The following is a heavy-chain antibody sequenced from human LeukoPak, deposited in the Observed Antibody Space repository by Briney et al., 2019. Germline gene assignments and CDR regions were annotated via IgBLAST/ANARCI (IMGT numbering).Heavy chain of an antibody. J-gene: IGHJ4*02. CDR1: GYTFTGHY. Sequence: ASVKVSCKGSGYTFTGHYMHWVRQAPGQGLGWMGRINPNSGGTNYAQKFQGRVTMTRGTSINTAYMELGSLTSDDTAVYYCARDLSGPNPLDYWGQGTLVTVSS. CDR3: ARDLSGPNPLDY. V-gene: IGHV1-2*06. CDR2: INPNSGGT.